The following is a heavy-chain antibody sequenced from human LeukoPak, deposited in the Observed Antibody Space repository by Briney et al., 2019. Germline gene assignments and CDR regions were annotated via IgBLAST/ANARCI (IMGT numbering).Heavy chain of an antibody. Sequence: GGTLRLSCAASGFTFSSYGMNWVRQAPGKGLEWVSGIGPSGSSTYYADSVKGRFTISRDNAKNRLYLQMNSLGAEDTAVYYCASTIGSAGTQYWGQGTLVTVSS. CDR1: GFTFSSYG. D-gene: IGHD6-13*01. CDR2: IGPSGSST. CDR3: ASTIGSAGTQY. V-gene: IGHV3-23*01. J-gene: IGHJ4*02.